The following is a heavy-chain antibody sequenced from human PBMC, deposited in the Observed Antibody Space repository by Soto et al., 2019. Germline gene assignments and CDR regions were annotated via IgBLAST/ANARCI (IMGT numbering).Heavy chain of an antibody. D-gene: IGHD3-22*01. CDR3: ARDYPVHYYYDSSGYSFHVPVFDY. CDR1: GGSISSYY. V-gene: IGHV4-4*07. J-gene: IGHJ4*02. CDR2: IYTSGST. Sequence: PSETLSLTCTVSGGSISSYYWSWIRQPAGKGLEWIGRIYTSGSTNYNPSLKSRVTMSVDTSKNQFSLKLSSVTAADTAVYYCARDYPVHYYYDSSGYSFHVPVFDYWGQGTLVTVSS.